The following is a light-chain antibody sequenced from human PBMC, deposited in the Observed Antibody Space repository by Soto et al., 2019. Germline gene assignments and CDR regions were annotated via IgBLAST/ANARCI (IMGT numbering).Light chain of an antibody. CDR3: QQSRT. CDR2: RAS. J-gene: IGKJ2*01. Sequence: ELVMTQSPATLSVSPGERATLSCRASQSVGGSVAWYQQKPGQAPRLLIYRASTRATGIPARFSGSGSGTEFTLTISNLQSEDFAVYSCQQSRTFAQGTKLEIK. V-gene: IGKV3-15*01. CDR1: QSVGGS.